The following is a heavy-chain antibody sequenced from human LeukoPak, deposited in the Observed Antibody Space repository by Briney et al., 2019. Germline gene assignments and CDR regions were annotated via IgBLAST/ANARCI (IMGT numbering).Heavy chain of an antibody. V-gene: IGHV4-39*01. Sequence: PSETLSLTCTVSGGSISSSSYYWGWIRQPPGKGLEWIGSIYYSGSTYYNPSLKSRVTISVDTSKNQFSLKLSSVTAADNAVYYCARQDVVVVAATPDVFDYWGQGTLVTVSS. CDR2: IYYSGST. CDR3: ARQDVVVVAATPDVFDY. J-gene: IGHJ4*02. D-gene: IGHD2-15*01. CDR1: GGSISSSSYY.